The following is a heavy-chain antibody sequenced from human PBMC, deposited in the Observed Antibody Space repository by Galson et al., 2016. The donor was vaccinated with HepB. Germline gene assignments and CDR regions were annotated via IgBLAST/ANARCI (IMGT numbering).Heavy chain of an antibody. D-gene: IGHD1-14*01. CDR3: ARSDRYFFDY. J-gene: IGHJ4*02. CDR1: GFSLTTFGVG. V-gene: IGHV2-5*02. Sequence: PALVKPTQTLTLTCSFSGFSLTTFGVGVGWLRQPPGKPLEWLALIYWDDDTRYSPSLKSRLTLTKDTSKNRVVLSVTNMDALDTATYYCARSDRYFFDYWGQGTLVTVSS. CDR2: IYWDDDT.